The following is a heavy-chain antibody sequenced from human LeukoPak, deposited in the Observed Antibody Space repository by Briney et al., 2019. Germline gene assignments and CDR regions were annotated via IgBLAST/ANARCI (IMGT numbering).Heavy chain of an antibody. CDR3: ARVDAIFARNYYCGMDV. Sequence: SETLSLTCAVYGGSFSGYYWSWIRQPPGKGLEWIGEINHSGSTNYNPSLKSRVTISVDTSKNQFSLKLSSVTAADTAVYYCARVDAIFARNYYCGMDVWGQGTTVTVSS. CDR1: GGSFSGYY. D-gene: IGHD2-21*01. V-gene: IGHV4-34*01. J-gene: IGHJ6*02. CDR2: INHSGST.